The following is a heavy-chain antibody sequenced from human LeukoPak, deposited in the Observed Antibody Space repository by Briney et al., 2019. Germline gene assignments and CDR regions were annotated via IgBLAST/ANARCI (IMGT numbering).Heavy chain of an antibody. CDR1: GGTFSNYA. CDR3: AKDDGSATMGFDS. Sequence: GASVKVSCKASGGTFSNYAFSWVRQAPGQGLDWMGGIIPIFRTTNYAEQFQDRVTITTDESTNTAYLDLSSLRSEDTAVYYCAKDDGSATMGFDSWDQGTLVSVSS. CDR2: IIPIFRTT. J-gene: IGHJ5*01. V-gene: IGHV1-69*05. D-gene: IGHD1-26*01.